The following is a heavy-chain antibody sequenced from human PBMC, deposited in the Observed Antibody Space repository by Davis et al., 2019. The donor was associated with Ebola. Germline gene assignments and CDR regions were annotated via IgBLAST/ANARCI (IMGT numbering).Heavy chain of an antibody. CDR3: ARDNGSGGSCWYGMDV. J-gene: IGHJ6*01. CDR1: GGTFSSYA. D-gene: IGHD2-15*01. V-gene: IGHV1-69*13. CDR2: IIPIFGTA. Sequence: SVKVSCKASGGTFSSYAISWVRQAPGQGLEWMGGIIPIFGTANYAQKFQGRVTITADESTSTAYMELRSLRSEDTAVYYCARDNGSGGSCWYGMDVWGQGTTVTVSS.